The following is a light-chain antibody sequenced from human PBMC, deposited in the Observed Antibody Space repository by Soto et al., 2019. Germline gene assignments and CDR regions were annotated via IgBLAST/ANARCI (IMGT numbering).Light chain of an antibody. CDR3: QQSYSTPRT. V-gene: IGKV1-39*01. CDR2: AAS. J-gene: IGKJ2*01. Sequence: DIQLPQSPSSLSASVGARVTITCRASQSISSYLNWYQQKPGTAPKLLLYAASSLQSGVPSRFSGSGSGTDFTLTISSLQPEDFATYDCQQSYSTPRTFGQGTKLEIK. CDR1: QSISSY.